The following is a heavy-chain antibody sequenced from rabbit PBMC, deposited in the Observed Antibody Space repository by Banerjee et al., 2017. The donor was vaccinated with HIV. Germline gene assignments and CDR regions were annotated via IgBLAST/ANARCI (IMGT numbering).Heavy chain of an antibody. CDR3: ARDLTGVTGWNFGL. V-gene: IGHV1S45*01. CDR1: GFTLSSYYY. J-gene: IGHJ4*01. CDR2: INTGSART. D-gene: IGHD7-1*01. Sequence: QEQLEESGGGLVKPEGSLTLTCKASGFTLSSYYYMCWVRQAPGKGLEWIGYINTGSARTDYASWAKGRFTISRTSWTTVTLQMTSLTAADTATYFCARDLTGVTGWNFGLWGPGTLVTVS.